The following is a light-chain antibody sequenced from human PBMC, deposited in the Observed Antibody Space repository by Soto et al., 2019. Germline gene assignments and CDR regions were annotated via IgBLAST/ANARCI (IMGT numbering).Light chain of an antibody. Sequence: SRLPQSPTSLSASVGDRVTITCRASQGISSALAWYQQKPGKAPKLLIYAASTLQSGVPSRFSGSGSGTDFTLTIRSLQPEDFATDYCQQANCLPRPSGGGTKVDI. CDR2: AAS. CDR1: QGISSA. J-gene: IGKJ4*01. V-gene: IGKV1-13*02. CDR3: QQANCLPRP.